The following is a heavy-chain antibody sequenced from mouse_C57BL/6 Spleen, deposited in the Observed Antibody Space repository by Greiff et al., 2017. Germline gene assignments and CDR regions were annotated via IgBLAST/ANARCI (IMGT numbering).Heavy chain of an antibody. CDR1: GYTFTSYG. D-gene: IGHD1-1*01. CDR3: ARPVVGDFDY. CDR2: IYPRSGNT. J-gene: IGHJ2*01. Sequence: QVHVKQSGAELARPGASVKLSCKASGYTFTSYGISWVKQRTGQGLEWIGEIYPRSGNTYYNEKFKGKATLTADKSSSTAYMELRSLTSEDSAVYFCARPVVGDFDYWGQGTTLTVSS. V-gene: IGHV1-81*01.